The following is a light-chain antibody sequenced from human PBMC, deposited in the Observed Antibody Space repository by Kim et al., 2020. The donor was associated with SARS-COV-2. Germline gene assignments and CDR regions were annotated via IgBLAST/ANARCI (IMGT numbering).Light chain of an antibody. CDR2: KVS. Sequence: DVVMTQSPLSLPVTLEQPASISCRSSQSLVHSDGNTYLHWFLQRPGQSPRRLIYKVSNRDSGVPDRFSGSGSGTDFTLKISRVEAEDVGVYYCMQGTHWPYTFGQGTKLEI. CDR1: QSLVHSDGNTY. J-gene: IGKJ2*01. CDR3: MQGTHWPYT. V-gene: IGKV2-30*02.